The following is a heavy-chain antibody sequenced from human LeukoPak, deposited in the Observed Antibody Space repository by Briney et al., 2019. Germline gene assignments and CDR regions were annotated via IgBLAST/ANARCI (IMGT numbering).Heavy chain of an antibody. V-gene: IGHV4-34*01. CDR3: ARGLGFGESGSRYYYYYGMDV. Sequence: PSETLSLTCAVYGGSFSGYYWSWIRQPPGKGLEWIGEINHSGSTNYNPSLKSRVTISVDTSKNQFSLKLSSVTAADTAVYYCARGLGFGESGSRYYYYYGMDVWGQGTTVTVSS. J-gene: IGHJ6*02. CDR2: INHSGST. CDR1: GGSFSGYY. D-gene: IGHD3-10*01.